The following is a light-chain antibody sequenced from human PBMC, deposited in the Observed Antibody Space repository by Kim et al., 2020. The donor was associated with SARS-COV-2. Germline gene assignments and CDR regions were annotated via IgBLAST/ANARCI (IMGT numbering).Light chain of an antibody. V-gene: IGLV2-14*01. CDR2: DVS. J-gene: IGLJ1*01. CDR1: SSDVGGYDY. CDR3: SSYTSSGTYV. Sequence: QSALTQPASVSGSPGQSITISCSGTSSDVGGYDYVSWYHQHPGKAPKLMIYDVSKRPSGVSNRFSGSRSGNTASLTISGLQAEDEADYYCSSYTSSGTYVFGTGTKVTVL.